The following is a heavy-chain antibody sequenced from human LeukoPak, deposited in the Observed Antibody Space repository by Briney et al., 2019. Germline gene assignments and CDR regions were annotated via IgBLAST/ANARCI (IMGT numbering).Heavy chain of an antibody. CDR2: INPSGGST. J-gene: IGHJ4*02. V-gene: IGHV1-46*01. CDR3: ARDDAGGGSRYSYYFDY. CDR1: GYTFTSYY. Sequence: GASVKVSCKASGYTFTSYYMHWVRRAPGQGLEWMGIINPSGGSTSYAQKFQGRVTMTRDTSTSTVYMELSSLRSEDTAVYYCARDDAGGGSRYSYYFDYWGQGTLVTVSS. D-gene: IGHD2-15*01.